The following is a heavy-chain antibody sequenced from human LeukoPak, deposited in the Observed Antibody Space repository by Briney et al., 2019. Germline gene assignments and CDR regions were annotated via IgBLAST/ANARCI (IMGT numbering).Heavy chain of an antibody. D-gene: IGHD2-2*01. Sequence: SVKVSCKASGGTFSSSAINWVRQAPGQGLEWMGGIIPIFGTANYAQKFQGRVTITADESTSTAYMELSSLRSEDTAVYYCARGGGSTSSHRENAFDIWGQGTVVTVSS. CDR1: GGTFSSSA. J-gene: IGHJ3*02. CDR2: IIPIFGTA. V-gene: IGHV1-69*01. CDR3: ARGGGSTSSHRENAFDI.